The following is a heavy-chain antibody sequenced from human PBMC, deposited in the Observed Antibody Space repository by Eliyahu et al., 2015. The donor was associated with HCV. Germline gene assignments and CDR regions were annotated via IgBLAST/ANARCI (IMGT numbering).Heavy chain of an antibody. CDR3: TTDPLLDPFGLSRLRYFDWSSRWWFDP. V-gene: IGHV3-15*01. Sequence: EVQLVESGGGLVKXGGSLRLSCAASGFTFSNAWMSWVRQAPGXGREXVGRIKSKTDGGTTDXAAPVKGRFTISRDDSKNTLYLQMNSLKTEDTAVYYCTTDPLLDPFGLSRLRYFDWSSRWWFDPWGQGTLVTVSS. CDR2: IKSKTDGGTT. CDR1: GFTFSNAW. J-gene: IGHJ5*02. D-gene: IGHD3-9*01.